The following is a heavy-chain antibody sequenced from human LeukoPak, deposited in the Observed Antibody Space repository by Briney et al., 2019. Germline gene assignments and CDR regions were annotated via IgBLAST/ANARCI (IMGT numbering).Heavy chain of an antibody. V-gene: IGHV4-4*07. CDR1: GGSISSYY. Sequence: PSETLSLTCTVSGGSISSYYWSWIRQPAGKGLEWIWRIYTSGSTNYNPSPKSRVSMPVDTSKKQFSLKLSSVTAADTAVYYCARSYYDSSPDYWGQGTLVTVSS. J-gene: IGHJ4*02. D-gene: IGHD3-22*01. CDR2: IYTSGST. CDR3: ARSYYDSSPDY.